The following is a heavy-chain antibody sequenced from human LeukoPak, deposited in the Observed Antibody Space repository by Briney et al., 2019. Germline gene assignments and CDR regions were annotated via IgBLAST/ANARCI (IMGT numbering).Heavy chain of an antibody. Sequence: GGSLRLSCAASGFTFSSYSMNWVRQAPGKELEWVSSISSSSSYIYYADSEKGRFTISRDNAKNSLYLQMNSLRAEDTAVYYCARRATTERGHSYGLDYWGQGTLVTVSS. J-gene: IGHJ4*02. CDR1: GFTFSSYS. CDR2: ISSSSSYI. CDR3: ARRATTERGHSYGLDY. V-gene: IGHV3-21*01. D-gene: IGHD5-18*01.